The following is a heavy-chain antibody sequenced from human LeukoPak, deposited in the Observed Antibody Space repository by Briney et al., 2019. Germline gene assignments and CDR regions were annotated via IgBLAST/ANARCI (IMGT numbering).Heavy chain of an antibody. Sequence: SETLSLTCAVYGGSFSGHYWSWIRQPPGKGLEWIGEINHSGSTNYNPSLKSRVTISVDTSKNQFSLKLSSVTAADTAVYYCARGHRAAAGVLDYWGQGTLVTVSS. V-gene: IGHV4-34*01. D-gene: IGHD6-13*01. J-gene: IGHJ4*02. CDR2: INHSGST. CDR3: ARGHRAAAGVLDY. CDR1: GGSFSGHY.